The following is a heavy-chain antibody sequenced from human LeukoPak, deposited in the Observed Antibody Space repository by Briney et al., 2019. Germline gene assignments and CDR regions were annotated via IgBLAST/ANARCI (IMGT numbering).Heavy chain of an antibody. CDR1: GFTFSSYA. CDR3: ARGYYDSGGYYLIDY. Sequence: GGSLRLSCAASGFTFSSYAMSWVRQAPGKGLEWVSAISGSGGSTYYADSVKGRFTISRDNAKNTLYLQMNSLRAEDTAVYYCARGYYDSGGYYLIDYWGQGTLVTVSS. J-gene: IGHJ4*02. D-gene: IGHD3-22*01. CDR2: ISGSGGST. V-gene: IGHV3-23*01.